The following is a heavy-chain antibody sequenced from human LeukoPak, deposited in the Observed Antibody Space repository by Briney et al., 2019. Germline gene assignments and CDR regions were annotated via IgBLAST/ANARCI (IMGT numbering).Heavy chain of an antibody. V-gene: IGHV1-69*01. D-gene: IGHD5-24*01. CDR2: IIPIFGTA. J-gene: IGHJ6*03. Sequence: PVKVSCKASGGTFSSYAISWVRLAPGQGLEWMGGIIPIFGTANYAQKFQGRVTITADESTSTAHMELSSLRSEDTAVYYCARHTVEMATIRYYYYYMDVWGKGTTVTVSS. CDR1: GGTFSSYA. CDR3: ARHTVEMATIRYYYYYMDV.